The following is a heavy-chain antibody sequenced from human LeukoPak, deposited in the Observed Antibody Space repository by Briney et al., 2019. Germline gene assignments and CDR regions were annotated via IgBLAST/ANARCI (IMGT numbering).Heavy chain of an antibody. D-gene: IGHD3-22*01. CDR3: ARDSYYDSSGYYYYYYYYMDV. CDR2: ISAYNGNT. V-gene: IGHV1-18*01. CDR1: GYTFTSYG. J-gene: IGHJ6*03. Sequence: GASVKVSCKASGYTFTSYGISWVRQAPGQGLEWMGWISAYNGNTNYAQKLQGRVTMTTDTSTSTDYMELRSMRSDDTAVYYCARDSYYDSSGYYYYYYYYMDVWGKGTTVTVSS.